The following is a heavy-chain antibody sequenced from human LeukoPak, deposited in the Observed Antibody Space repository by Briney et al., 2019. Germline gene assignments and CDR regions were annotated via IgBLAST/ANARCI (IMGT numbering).Heavy chain of an antibody. CDR2: IYHSGST. CDR3: ARDPIMTTVTTDWFDP. V-gene: IGHV4-38-2*02. J-gene: IGHJ5*02. Sequence: SETLSLTCTVSGYSISSGYYWGWIRQPPGKGLEWTGSIYHSGSTYYNPSLKSRVTISVDTSKNQFSLKLSSVTAADTAVYYCARDPIMTTVTTDWFDPWGQGTLVTVSS. CDR1: GYSISSGYY. D-gene: IGHD4-17*01.